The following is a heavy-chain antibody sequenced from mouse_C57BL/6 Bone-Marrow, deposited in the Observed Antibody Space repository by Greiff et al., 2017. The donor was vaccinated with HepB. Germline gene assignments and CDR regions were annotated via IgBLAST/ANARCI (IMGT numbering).Heavy chain of an antibody. D-gene: IGHD3-2*02. CDR2: ISYDGSN. CDR1: GYSITSGYY. V-gene: IGHV3-6*01. Sequence: EVQRVESGPGLVKPSQSLSLTCSVTGYSITSGYYWNWIRQFPGNKLEWMGYISYDGSNNYNPSLKNRISITRDTSKNQFFLKLNSVTTEDTATYYCARDKDSSGPWFAYWGQGTLVTVSA. J-gene: IGHJ3*01. CDR3: ARDKDSSGPWFAY.